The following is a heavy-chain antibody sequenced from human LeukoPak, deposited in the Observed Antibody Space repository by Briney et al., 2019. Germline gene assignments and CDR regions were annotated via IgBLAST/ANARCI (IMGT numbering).Heavy chain of an antibody. J-gene: IGHJ4*02. D-gene: IGHD2-21*01. CDR3: ARNIAGSLYYFDY. V-gene: IGHV3-21*01. CDR2: IIGSSTYI. CDR1: GFTFNSYT. Sequence: PGGSLRLSCAASGFTFNSYTMNWVRQAPGKGLDWVSSIIGSSTYIQYADSVMGRFTISRDDAKNSLYLQMNSLRAEDTAVYYCARNIAGSLYYFDYWGQGTLVTVSS.